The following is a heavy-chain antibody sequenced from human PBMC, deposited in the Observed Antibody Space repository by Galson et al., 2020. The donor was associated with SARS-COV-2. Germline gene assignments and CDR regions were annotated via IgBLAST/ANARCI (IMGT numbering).Heavy chain of an antibody. CDR1: GFTFSSYE. D-gene: IGHD5-12*01. Sequence: GESLKISCAASGFTFSSYEMNWVRQAPGKGLEWVSYISSSGSTIYYADSVKGQFTISRDNAKNSLYLQMNSLRAEDTAVYYCARARPRLGYSGSFDSWGQGTMVTVSS. CDR2: ISSSGSTI. V-gene: IGHV3-48*03. J-gene: IGHJ3*02. CDR3: ARARPRLGYSGSFDS.